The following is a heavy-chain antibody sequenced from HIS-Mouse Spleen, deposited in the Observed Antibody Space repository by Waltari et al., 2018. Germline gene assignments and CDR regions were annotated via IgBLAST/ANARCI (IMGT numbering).Heavy chain of an antibody. D-gene: IGHD3-3*01. CDR2: LYYSGST. CDR3: ARSPYYYFWSGYSDNWFDP. V-gene: IGHV4-31*03. Sequence: QVQLQESGPGLVKPSQTLSLTCTVSGGSISSGGYYWSWIRQPPGKGLEWIGYLYYSGSTYYNPALKSRVTISVDTSKNQFSLKLSSVTAADTAVYYCARSPYYYFWSGYSDNWFDPWGQGTLVTVSS. CDR1: GGSISSGGYY. J-gene: IGHJ5*02.